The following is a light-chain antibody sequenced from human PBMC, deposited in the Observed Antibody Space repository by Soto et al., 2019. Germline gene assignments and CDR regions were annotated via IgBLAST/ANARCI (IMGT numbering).Light chain of an antibody. J-gene: IGLJ1*01. V-gene: IGLV1-44*01. Sequence: QSVVTQPPSASCTPGQRVTISCSGSSSNIGSNTVNCYQQLPGTAPKLLIYSNSQRPSGVPDRFSGSKPGTSASLAISGLQSEDEADYYCAAWDDSLNGRVFGTGTKVTVL. CDR2: SNS. CDR3: AAWDDSLNGRV. CDR1: SSNIGSNT.